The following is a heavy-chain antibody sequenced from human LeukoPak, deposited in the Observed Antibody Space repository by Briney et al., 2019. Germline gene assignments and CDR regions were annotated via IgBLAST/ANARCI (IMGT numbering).Heavy chain of an antibody. D-gene: IGHD3-10*01. CDR1: GYTFTGYY. Sequence: GASVKVSCKASGYTFTGYYMHWVRQAPGQGLEWMGWINPNSGGTNYAQKFQGRVTMTRDTSISTAYMELSRLRSDDTAVYYCARDRITMVRGVLGRNWFDPWGQGTLVTVSS. CDR2: INPNSGGT. J-gene: IGHJ5*02. CDR3: ARDRITMVRGVLGRNWFDP. V-gene: IGHV1-2*02.